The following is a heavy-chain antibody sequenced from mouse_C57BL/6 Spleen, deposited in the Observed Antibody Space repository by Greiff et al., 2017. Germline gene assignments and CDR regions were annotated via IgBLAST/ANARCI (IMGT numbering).Heavy chain of an antibody. J-gene: IGHJ4*01. Sequence: EVMLVESGGDLVKPGGSLKLSCAASGFTFSSYGMSWVRQTPDKRLAWVATISSGGSYTYYPDSVKGRFTISRDNAKNTLYLQMSSLKSEDTAMYYCARHEGGYYEDYAMDYWGQGTSVTVSS. CDR2: ISSGGSYT. D-gene: IGHD2-3*01. CDR1: GFTFSSYG. V-gene: IGHV5-6*01. CDR3: ARHEGGYYEDYAMDY.